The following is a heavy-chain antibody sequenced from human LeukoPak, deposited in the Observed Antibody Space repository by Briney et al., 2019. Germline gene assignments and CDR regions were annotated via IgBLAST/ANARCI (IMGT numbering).Heavy chain of an antibody. D-gene: IGHD3-22*01. CDR1: GGSFSGYY. CDR2: INHSGST. J-gene: IGHJ4*02. CDR3: ARSGTGLLRYYFDY. V-gene: IGHV4-34*01. Sequence: TPSETLSLTCAVYGGSFSGYYWSWIRQPPGKGLEWIGEINHSGSTNYNPSLKSRVTISIDTSKNQFSLKLSSVTAADTAVYYCARSGTGLLRYYFDYWGQGTLITVSS.